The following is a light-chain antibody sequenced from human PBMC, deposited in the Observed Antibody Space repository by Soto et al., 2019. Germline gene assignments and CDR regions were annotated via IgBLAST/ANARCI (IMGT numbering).Light chain of an antibody. CDR2: EVN. CDR3: SSYSRSINYV. CDR1: NNDIGGYTY. J-gene: IGLJ1*01. V-gene: IGLV2-8*01. Sequence: QSALTQPPSASGSPGQSVTISCTGTNNDIGGYTYVSWYQQLPGKAPKLMIYEVNKRPSGIHDRFSGSKSGNTASLTVSGLRPEAEAEYFCSSYSRSINYVFGTGTKLTVL.